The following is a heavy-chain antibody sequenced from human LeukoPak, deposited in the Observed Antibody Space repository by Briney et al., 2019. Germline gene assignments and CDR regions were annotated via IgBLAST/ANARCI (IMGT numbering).Heavy chain of an antibody. CDR1: GFTFTSYI. J-gene: IGHJ4*02. V-gene: IGHV3-21*01. CDR2: ISNSGRYI. CDR3: ARVGSNSWYYFDY. D-gene: IGHD6-19*01. Sequence: GGSLRVSCAASGFTFTSYIMNWVRQVPGKGLEWVSSISNSGRYIYYADSMRGRFTIFRDNAKNSLYLQMNNLRAEDTAVYFCARVGSNSWYYFDYWGQGTLVTVPS.